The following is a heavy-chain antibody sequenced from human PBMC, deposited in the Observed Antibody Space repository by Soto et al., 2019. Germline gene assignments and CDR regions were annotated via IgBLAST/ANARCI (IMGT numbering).Heavy chain of an antibody. CDR2: ISDDGSNK. J-gene: IGHJ4*02. CDR3: AKGRDGDYVFDY. CDR1: GFTFSSYG. V-gene: IGHV3-30*18. Sequence: QVQLVESGGGVVQPGRSLRLSCAASGFTFSSYGMHWVRQAPGKGLEWVAVISDDGSNKYYADSVKGRFTISRDNSKNTLYLQRNSRRAEDTAVYYCAKGRDGDYVFDYCGQGTLVTVSS. D-gene: IGHD4-17*01.